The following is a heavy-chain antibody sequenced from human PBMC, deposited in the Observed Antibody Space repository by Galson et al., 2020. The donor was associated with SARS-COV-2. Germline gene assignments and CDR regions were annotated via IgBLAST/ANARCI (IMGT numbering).Heavy chain of an antibody. CDR2: ISAYNGNT. CDR3: AGDGLYDCVWGSCRHQLLDY. CDR1: GYTFTSYG. D-gene: IGHD3-16*02. V-gene: IGHV1-18*01. J-gene: IGHJ4*02. Sequence: ASVKVSCKASGYTFTSYGISWVRQAPGQGLEWMGWISAYNGNTNYAQKLQGRVTMTTDTSTSTAYMELRSLRSDDTAVYYCAGDGLYDCVWGSCRHQLLDYWGQGTLVTVSS.